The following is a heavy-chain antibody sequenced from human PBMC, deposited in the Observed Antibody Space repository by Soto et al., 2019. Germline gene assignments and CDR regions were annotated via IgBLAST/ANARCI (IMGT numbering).Heavy chain of an antibody. CDR1: GFTFSSYA. CDR3: ARDQGWYFDL. CDR2: ISYDGSNK. V-gene: IGHV3-30-3*01. J-gene: IGHJ2*01. Sequence: QVQLVESGGGVVQPGRSLRLSCAASGFTFSSYAMHWVRQAPGKGLEWVAVISYDGSNKYYADSVKGRLTISRDNSKNTLYLQMNSLRAEDTAVYYCARDQGWYFDLWGRGTLVTVSS.